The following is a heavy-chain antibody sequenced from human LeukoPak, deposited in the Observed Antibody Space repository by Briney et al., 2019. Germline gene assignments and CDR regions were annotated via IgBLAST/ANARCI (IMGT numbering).Heavy chain of an antibody. CDR2: ISYDGSNK. V-gene: IGHV3-30*18. CDR1: GFTFSDYN. J-gene: IGHJ4*02. CDR3: AKEGQSHSGSYYFDY. D-gene: IGHD1-26*01. Sequence: GGSLRLSCAASGFTFSDYNMNWVRQAPGKGLEWVAVISYDGSNKYYADSVKGRFTISRDNSKNTLYLQMNSLRAEDTAVYYCAKEGQSHSGSYYFDYWGQGTLVTVSS.